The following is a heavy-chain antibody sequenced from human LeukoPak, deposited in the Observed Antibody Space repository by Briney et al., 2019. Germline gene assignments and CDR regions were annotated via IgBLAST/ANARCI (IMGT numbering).Heavy chain of an antibody. D-gene: IGHD1-1*01. Sequence: GSLRLSCAVFGFTFSNFWMSWVRQAPGRGLGWVANIHPEGNEKYHVESVKGRFTISRDNTKNLLFLQMNGLRVEDTAVYYCARGDDFSGDHWGQGTLVTVSS. J-gene: IGHJ4*02. CDR2: IHPEGNEK. CDR3: ARGDDFSGDH. CDR1: GFTFSNFW. V-gene: IGHV3-7*04.